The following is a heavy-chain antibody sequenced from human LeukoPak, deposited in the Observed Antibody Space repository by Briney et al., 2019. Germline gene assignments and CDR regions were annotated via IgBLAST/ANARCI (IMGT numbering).Heavy chain of an antibody. D-gene: IGHD3-22*01. J-gene: IGHJ3*02. CDR1: DGSISSGASS. Sequence: PSETLSLTCAVSDGSISSGASSWSWIRQPPRKGLEWIGFIYYSGDTLYNPSLRSRVTISVDTSKSQLSLKLSSVTAADTAVYYCARGFITMIVVVSDAFDIWGQGTMVTVSS. V-gene: IGHV4-30-4*07. CDR3: ARGFITMIVVVSDAFDI. CDR2: IYYSGDT.